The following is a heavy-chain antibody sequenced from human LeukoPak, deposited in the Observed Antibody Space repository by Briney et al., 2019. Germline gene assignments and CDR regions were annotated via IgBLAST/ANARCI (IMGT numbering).Heavy chain of an antibody. Sequence: PSETLSLTCTDSGGSISSSSYYWGWIRQPPGKGLEWIGSIYYSGSTYYNPSLKSRVTISVDTSKNQFSLKLSSVTAADTAVYYCARGFALLVAFDYWGQGTLVTVSS. CDR3: ARGFALLVAFDY. J-gene: IGHJ4*02. V-gene: IGHV4-39*07. CDR1: GGSISSSSYY. CDR2: IYYSGST. D-gene: IGHD2-2*01.